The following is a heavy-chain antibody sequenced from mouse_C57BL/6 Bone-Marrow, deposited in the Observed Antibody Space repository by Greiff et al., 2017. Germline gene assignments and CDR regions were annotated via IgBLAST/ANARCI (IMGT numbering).Heavy chain of an antibody. CDR3: ARRGRSTMITPYYFDY. D-gene: IGHD2-4*01. J-gene: IGHJ2*01. CDR2: IYPGDGDT. V-gene: IGHV1-80*01. CDR1: GYAFSSYW. Sequence: QVQLQQSGAELVKPGASVKISCKASGYAFSSYWMNWVKQRPGKGLEWIGQIYPGDGDTNYNGKFKGKATLTADKSSSTAYMQLSSLTSEDSAVYFCARRGRSTMITPYYFDYWGQGTTLTVSS.